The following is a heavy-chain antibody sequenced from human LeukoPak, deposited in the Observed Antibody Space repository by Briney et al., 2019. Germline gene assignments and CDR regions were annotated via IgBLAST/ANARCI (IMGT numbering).Heavy chain of an antibody. D-gene: IGHD2-2*01. CDR3: AKAGDDIVVVPAAYFDY. V-gene: IGHV3-23*01. CDR2: ISGSGGST. Sequence: GGSLRLSCAASGFTFSNYGMTWVRQAPGKGLEWVSAISGSGGSTYHADSVKGRITISRDNSKNTLYLQMNSLRADDTAVYYCAKAGDDIVVVPAAYFDYWGQGTLVTVSS. J-gene: IGHJ4*02. CDR1: GFTFSNYG.